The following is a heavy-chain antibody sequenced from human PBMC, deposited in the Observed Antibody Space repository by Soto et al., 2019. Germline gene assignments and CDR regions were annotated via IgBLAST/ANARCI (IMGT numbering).Heavy chain of an antibody. V-gene: IGHV3-23*01. J-gene: IGHJ3*02. Sequence: HPGGSLRLSCEASGFTFNSYAMSWVRQAPGEGLEWVSTVSAGGGATYCADAVKGRFIISRDNSKNTVYLQMNSLRAEDTAVYYCVRIWFGAHAFHMWGQGTMVTVSS. CDR3: VRIWFGAHAFHM. CDR2: VSAGGGAT. D-gene: IGHD3-10*01. CDR1: GFTFNSYA.